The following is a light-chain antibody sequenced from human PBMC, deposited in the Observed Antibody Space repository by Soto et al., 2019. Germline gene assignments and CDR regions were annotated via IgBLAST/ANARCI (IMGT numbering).Light chain of an antibody. CDR2: GAS. CDR1: QSVSSSY. V-gene: IGKV3-20*01. CDR3: QQYASSPYP. Sequence: EIVLTQSPGTLSLSPGDRATLSCRTSQSVSSSYLAWYQQKPGQAPRLLIYGASRRATGIPDRFSGSGSGTDFTLTISRLDPEDFAVYFCQQYASSPYPFGQGTKLEIK. J-gene: IGKJ2*01.